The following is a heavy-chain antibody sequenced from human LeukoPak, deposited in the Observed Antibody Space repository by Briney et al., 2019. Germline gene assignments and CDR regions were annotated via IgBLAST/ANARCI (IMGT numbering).Heavy chain of an antibody. Sequence: GGSLRLSCAASGFTFSSYSMSWVRQAPGKGLEWVAYIKGDGNENYYVDAVKGRFTISRDNAESSLYLQMNSLRAEDTAVYYCARGRYTPGPWGQGTLVTVSS. V-gene: IGHV3-7*01. D-gene: IGHD1-1*01. J-gene: IGHJ5*02. CDR3: ARGRYTPGP. CDR1: GFTFSSYS. CDR2: IKGDGNEN.